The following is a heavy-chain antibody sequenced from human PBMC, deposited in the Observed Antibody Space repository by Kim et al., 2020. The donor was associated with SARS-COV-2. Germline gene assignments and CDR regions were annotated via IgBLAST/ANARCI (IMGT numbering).Heavy chain of an antibody. V-gene: IGHV3-23*01. Sequence: GGSLRLSCAASGFTFSSYAMSWVRQAPGKGLEWVSAISGSGGSTYYADSVEGRFTISRDNSKNTLYLQMNSLRAEDTAVYYCAKGGLGYCSSTSCYGDWGQGTMVTVSS. D-gene: IGHD2-2*01. J-gene: IGHJ3*01. CDR3: AKGGLGYCSSTSCYGD. CDR2: ISGSGGST. CDR1: GFTFSSYA.